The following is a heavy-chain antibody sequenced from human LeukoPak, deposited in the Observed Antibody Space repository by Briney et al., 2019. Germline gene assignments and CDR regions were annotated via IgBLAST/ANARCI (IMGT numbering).Heavy chain of an antibody. V-gene: IGHV3-21*01. D-gene: IGHD6-13*01. CDR1: GFTFSSYE. CDR2: ISSSSSYI. Sequence: GGSLRLSCAASGFTFSSYEMNWVRQAPGKGLEWVSSISSSSSYIYYADSVKGRFTISRDNAKNSLYLQMNSLRAEDTAVYYCARAAYSSSWYGDYYYYMDVWGKGTTVTVSS. CDR3: ARAAYSSSWYGDYYYYMDV. J-gene: IGHJ6*03.